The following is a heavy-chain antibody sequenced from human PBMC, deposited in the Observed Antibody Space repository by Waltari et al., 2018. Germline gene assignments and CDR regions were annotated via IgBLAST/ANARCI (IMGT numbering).Heavy chain of an antibody. CDR2: IIPVFGPP. Sequence: QVQLVQSGAEMKKPGSSVTVSCRASGGPFSTYVVSWGRQAPGQGLEWMGGIIPVFGPPTYAQKFQGRVTFTADESTSTVYMELSSLRSEDTAIYYCAKNGDIMLRATTFRDAFDIWGQGTMVTVSS. D-gene: IGHD1-26*01. CDR1: GGPFSTYV. CDR3: AKNGDIMLRATTFRDAFDI. V-gene: IGHV1-69*01. J-gene: IGHJ3*02.